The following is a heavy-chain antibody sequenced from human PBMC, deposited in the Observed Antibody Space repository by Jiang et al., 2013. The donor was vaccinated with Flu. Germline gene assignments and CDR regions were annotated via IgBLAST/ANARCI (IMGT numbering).Heavy chain of an antibody. Sequence: SGGTFSSYAISWVRQAPGQGLEWMGGIIPIFGTANYAQKFQGRVTITADESTSTAYMELSSLRSEDTAVYYCARDWEGSGSTSFDYWGQGTLVTVSS. D-gene: IGHD3-10*01. CDR1: GGTFSSYA. CDR2: IIPIFGTA. J-gene: IGHJ4*02. V-gene: IGHV1-69*01. CDR3: ARDWEGSGSTSFDY.